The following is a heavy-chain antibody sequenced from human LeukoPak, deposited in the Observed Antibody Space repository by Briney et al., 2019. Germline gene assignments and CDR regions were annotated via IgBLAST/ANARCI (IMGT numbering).Heavy chain of an antibody. CDR1: GGSVSSGSYY. J-gene: IGHJ3*02. V-gene: IGHV4-61*01. CDR3: ARADCSGGSCYAFDI. CDR2: IYYSGST. Sequence: PSETLSLTCIVSGGSVSSGSYYWSWIRQPPGKGLGWIGYIYYSGSTNYNPSLKSRVTMSVDTSKNQFSLKLSSVTAADTAVYYCARADCSGGSCYAFDIWGQGTMVTVSS. D-gene: IGHD2-15*01.